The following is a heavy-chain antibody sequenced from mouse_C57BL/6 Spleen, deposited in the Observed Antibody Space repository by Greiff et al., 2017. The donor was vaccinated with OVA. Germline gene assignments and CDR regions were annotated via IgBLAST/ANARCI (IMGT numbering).Heavy chain of an antibody. CDR3: AREESSGYPY. V-gene: IGHV1-19*01. D-gene: IGHD3-2*02. CDR2: INPYNGGT. CDR1: GYTFTDYY. Sequence: EVQLVESGPVLVKPGASVKMSCKASGYTFTDYYMNWVKQSHGKSLEWIGVINPYNGGTSYNQKFKGKATLTVDKSSSTAYMELNSLTSEDSAVYYCAREESSGYPYWGQGTTLTVSA. J-gene: IGHJ2*01.